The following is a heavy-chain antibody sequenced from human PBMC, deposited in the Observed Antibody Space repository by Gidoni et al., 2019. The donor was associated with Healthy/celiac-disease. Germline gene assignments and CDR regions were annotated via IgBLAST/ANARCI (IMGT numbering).Heavy chain of an antibody. J-gene: IGHJ6*02. Sequence: QVQLQESGPGLVKPSETLSLTCTVSGGSISSYYWSWIRQPPGKGLEWIGYIYYSGSTNYNPSLKSRVTISVDTSKNQFSLKLSSVTAADTAVYYCARDVGAYDFWCGYYTNYYYGMDVWGQGTTVTVSS. CDR3: ARDVGAYDFWCGYYTNYYYGMDV. V-gene: IGHV4-59*01. CDR1: GGSISSYY. D-gene: IGHD3-3*01. CDR2: IYYSGST.